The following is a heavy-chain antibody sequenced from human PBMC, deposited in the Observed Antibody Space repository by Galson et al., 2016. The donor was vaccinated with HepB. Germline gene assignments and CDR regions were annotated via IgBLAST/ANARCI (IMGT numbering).Heavy chain of an antibody. D-gene: IGHD2-15*01. CDR2: INPSGGST. V-gene: IGHV1-46*01. CDR1: GYTFTSYY. J-gene: IGHJ6*02. Sequence: SVKVSCKASGYTFTSYYMHWVRQAPGQGLEWVGIINPSGGSTSYAQKFQGRVTMTRDTSTSTVYMELSSLRSEDTAVYYCARDRVVVAPREDYFYGMDVWGQGTTVTVSS. CDR3: ARDRVVVAPREDYFYGMDV.